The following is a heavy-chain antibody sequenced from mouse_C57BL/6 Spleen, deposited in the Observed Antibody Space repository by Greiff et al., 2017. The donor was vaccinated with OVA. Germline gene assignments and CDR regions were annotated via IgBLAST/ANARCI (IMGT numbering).Heavy chain of an antibody. J-gene: IGHJ1*03. Sequence: EVKLQESGPGLVKPSQSLSLTCSVTGYSITSGYYWNWIRQFPGNKLEWMGYISYDGSNNYNPSLKNRISITRDTSKNQFFLKLNSVTTEDTATYYCAVIYYDPYFDVWGTGTTVTVSS. CDR1: GYSITSGYY. V-gene: IGHV3-6*01. CDR2: ISYDGSN. CDR3: AVIYYDPYFDV. D-gene: IGHD2-4*01.